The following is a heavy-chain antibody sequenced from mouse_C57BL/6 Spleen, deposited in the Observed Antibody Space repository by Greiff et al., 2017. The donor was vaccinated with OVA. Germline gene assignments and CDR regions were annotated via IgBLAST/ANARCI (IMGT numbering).Heavy chain of an antibody. CDR1: GYAFTNYL. Sequence: VHLVESGAELVRPGTSVKVSCKASGYAFTNYLIEWVKQRPGQGLEWIGVINPGSGGTNYNAKFKGKATRTADKSSSTAYMQLSSLTYEDSAVYFCARSSYYGSRGGFDVWGTGTTVTVSS. CDR3: ARSSYYGSRGGFDV. V-gene: IGHV1-54*01. J-gene: IGHJ1*03. CDR2: INPGSGGT. D-gene: IGHD1-1*01.